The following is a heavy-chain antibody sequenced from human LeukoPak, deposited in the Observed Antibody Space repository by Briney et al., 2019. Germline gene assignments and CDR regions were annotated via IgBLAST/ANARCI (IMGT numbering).Heavy chain of an antibody. Sequence: SQTLSLACAISGDSVSSNSAAWNWITQSPSRGLQWLGRTYYRSKWYNNYAVSVKSRITINPDTSKNQFSLQLNSVTPEDTAVYYCARDLDWFDPWGQGTLVTVSS. J-gene: IGHJ5*02. CDR3: ARDLDWFDP. CDR2: TYYRSKWYN. V-gene: IGHV6-1*01. CDR1: GDSVSSNSAA.